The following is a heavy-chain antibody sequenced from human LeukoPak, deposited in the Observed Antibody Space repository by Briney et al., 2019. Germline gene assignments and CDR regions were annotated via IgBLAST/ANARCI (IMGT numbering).Heavy chain of an antibody. CDR2: IYTSGST. V-gene: IGHV4-61*02. J-gene: IGHJ3*02. Sequence: SETLSLTCTVSGGSISSGSYYWSWIRQPAGKGLEWIGRIYTSGSTNYNPSLKSRVTISVDTSKNQFSLKLSSVTAADTAVYYCARDCRYDFWSGCQTSDAFDIWGQGTMVTVSS. CDR1: GGSISSGSYY. D-gene: IGHD3-3*01. CDR3: ARDCRYDFWSGCQTSDAFDI.